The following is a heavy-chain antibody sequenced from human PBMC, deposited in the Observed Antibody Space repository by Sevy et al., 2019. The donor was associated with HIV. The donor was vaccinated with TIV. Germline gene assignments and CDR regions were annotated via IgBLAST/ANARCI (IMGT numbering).Heavy chain of an antibody. CDR3: AKSLSSSSTWYRSNSFDY. J-gene: IGHJ4*02. CDR1: RFTFSSYA. CDR2: ISTGGGST. Sequence: GGSLRLSCAASRFTFSSYAMSWVRQAPGKGLEWVSAISTGGGSTFYADSVKGRFTISRDNSKNTLYLQMNSLRAEDTAVYYCAKSLSSSSTWYRSNSFDYWGQGTLVTVSS. D-gene: IGHD6-13*01. V-gene: IGHV3-23*01.